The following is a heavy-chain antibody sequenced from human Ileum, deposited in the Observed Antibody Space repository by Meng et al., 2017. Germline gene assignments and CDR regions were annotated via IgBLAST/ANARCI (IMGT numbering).Heavy chain of an antibody. Sequence: GGSLRLSCAASGFTFSSYSMNWVRQAPGKGLEWVSSISSSRSYIYYADSVKGRFTISRDNAKNSLYLQMNSLRAEDTAVYYCARWDGAAMVDYWGQGTLVTVSS. D-gene: IGHD5-18*01. CDR1: GFTFSSYS. J-gene: IGHJ4*02. CDR3: ARWDGAAMVDY. V-gene: IGHV3-21*01. CDR2: ISSSRSYI.